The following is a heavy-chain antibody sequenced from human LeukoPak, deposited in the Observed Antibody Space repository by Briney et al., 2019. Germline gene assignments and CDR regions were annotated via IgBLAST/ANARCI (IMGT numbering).Heavy chain of an antibody. CDR1: GGSFSGYY. J-gene: IGHJ5*02. CDR3: ARALPYSSSWYHYNWFDP. D-gene: IGHD6-13*01. CDR2: INHSGST. V-gene: IGHV4-34*01. Sequence: SETLSLTCAVYGGSFSGYYWSWIRQPPGKGLEWIGEINHSGSTNYNPSLKSRVTISVDTSKNRFSLKLSSVTAADTAVYYCARALPYSSSWYHYNWFDPWGQGTLVTVSS.